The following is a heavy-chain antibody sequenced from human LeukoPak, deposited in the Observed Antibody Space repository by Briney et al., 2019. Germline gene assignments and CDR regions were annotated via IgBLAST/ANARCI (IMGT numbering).Heavy chain of an antibody. Sequence: GASVKVSCKASGYTFTGYYMHWVRQAPGQGLEWMGWINPNSGGTNYAQKFQGRVTMTRDTSISTAYMELSRLRSDDTAVYYCARGSPSGSNDAFDIWGQGTMVTVSS. CDR3: ARGSPSGSNDAFDI. V-gene: IGHV1-2*02. J-gene: IGHJ3*02. CDR2: INPNSGGT. D-gene: IGHD1-26*01. CDR1: GYTFTGYY.